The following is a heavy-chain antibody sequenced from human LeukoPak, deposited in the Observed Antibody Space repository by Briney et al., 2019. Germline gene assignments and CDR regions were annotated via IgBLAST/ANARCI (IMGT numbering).Heavy chain of an antibody. CDR1: GGTFSSYA. CDR2: ISAYNGNT. V-gene: IGHV1-18*01. Sequence: ASVKVSCKAYGGTFSSYAISCVRQAPGQGLEWMGGISAYNGNTNYAQKLQGRVTMTTDTSTSTAYMELRSLRSDDTAVYYCARVDSSGWSGTPNWFDPWGQGTLVTVSS. D-gene: IGHD6-19*01. CDR3: ARVDSSGWSGTPNWFDP. J-gene: IGHJ5*02.